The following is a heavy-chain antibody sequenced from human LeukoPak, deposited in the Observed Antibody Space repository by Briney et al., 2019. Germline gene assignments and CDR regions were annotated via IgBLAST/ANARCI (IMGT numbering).Heavy chain of an antibody. CDR3: TKDSQGSYDGFWYGTYGMDV. V-gene: IGHV3-23*05. J-gene: IGHJ6*02. CDR2: ISDYP. Sequence: GGSLRLSCTASGFTFSSHWMTWVRQPPGKGLEWVSTISDYPHYADSVRGRFTISRDNSRKTVFLQMNSLTPEDAATYYCTKDSQGSYDGFWYGTYGMDVWGQGTTVTVSS. CDR1: GFTFSSHW. D-gene: IGHD3-16*01.